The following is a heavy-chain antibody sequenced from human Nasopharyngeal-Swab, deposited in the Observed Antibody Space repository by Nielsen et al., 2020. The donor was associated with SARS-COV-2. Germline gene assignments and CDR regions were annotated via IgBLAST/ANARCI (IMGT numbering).Heavy chain of an antibody. Sequence: GGSLRLSCAASGFTFSSYSMNWVRQAPGKGLEWVSSISSGSSYIYYADSVKGRFTISRDNAKNSLYLQMNSLRAEDTAVYYCARMEGYGSGTYGDYWAREPWSPSPQ. CDR3: ARMEGYGSGTYGDY. CDR1: GFTFSSYS. CDR2: ISSGSSYI. J-gene: IGHJ4*02. V-gene: IGHV3-21*01. D-gene: IGHD3-10*01.